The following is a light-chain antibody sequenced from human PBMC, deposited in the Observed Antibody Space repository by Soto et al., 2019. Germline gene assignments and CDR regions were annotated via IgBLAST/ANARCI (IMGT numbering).Light chain of an antibody. CDR1: SSDVGGNKY. CDR3: GSYTSATTWV. Sequence: QSVLTQPASVSGSPGQSITISCTGTSSDVGGNKYVSWYQQYPGKVPKLLINKVSNRPSGVSNRFSGSKSGNSASLSISGLQPEDEASYFCGSYTSATTWVFGGGTKLTVL. J-gene: IGLJ3*02. V-gene: IGLV2-14*01. CDR2: KVS.